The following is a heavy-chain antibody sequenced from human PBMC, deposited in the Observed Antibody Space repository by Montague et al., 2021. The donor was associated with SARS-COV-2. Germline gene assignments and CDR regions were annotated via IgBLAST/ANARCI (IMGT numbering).Heavy chain of an antibody. CDR2: ISYSGST. CDR1: GDSISSGGYF. V-gene: IGHV4-31*03. J-gene: IGHJ4*02. CDR3: AESGRLVSSNPFEY. Sequence: TLSLTCTVYGDSISSGGYFWNWIRQHPEKGLEYIGYISYSGSTDYNPSFRSRVSISMDTSENQFSLKMNSVTAADTAVYYCAESGRLVSSNPFEYWGQGVLVTVSS. D-gene: IGHD4-11*01.